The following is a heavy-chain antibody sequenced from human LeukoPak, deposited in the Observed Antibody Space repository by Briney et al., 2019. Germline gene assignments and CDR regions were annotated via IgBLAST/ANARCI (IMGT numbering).Heavy chain of an antibody. V-gene: IGHV3-49*03. CDR1: GFTFGDYA. CDR2: IRSKAYGGTT. D-gene: IGHD3-9*01. Sequence: GRSLRLSCTASGFTFGDYAMSWFRQAPGKGLEWVGFIRSKAYGGTTEYAASVKGRFTISRDDSKSIAYLQMNSLKTEDPAVYYCTRDTLLRYFDWFVPFDYWGQGTLVTVSS. J-gene: IGHJ4*02. CDR3: TRDTLLRYFDWFVPFDY.